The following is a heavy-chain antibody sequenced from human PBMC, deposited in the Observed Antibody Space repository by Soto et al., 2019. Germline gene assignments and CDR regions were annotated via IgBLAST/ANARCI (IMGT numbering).Heavy chain of an antibody. CDR3: ARSGSSWKNWFDP. V-gene: IGHV1-3*01. J-gene: IGHJ5*02. CDR2: INAGNGNT. CDR1: GYTFTSYA. Sequence: ASVKVSCKASGYTFTSYAMHWVRQAPGQRLEWMGWINAGNGNTKYSQKFQGRVTITRDTSASTAYMELSSLRSEDTAVYYCARSGSSWKNWFDPWGQGTLVTVSS. D-gene: IGHD6-13*01.